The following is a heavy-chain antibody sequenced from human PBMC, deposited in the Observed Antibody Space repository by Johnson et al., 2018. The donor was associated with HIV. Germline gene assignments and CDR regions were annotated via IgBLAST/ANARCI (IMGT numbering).Heavy chain of an antibody. D-gene: IGHD4-23*01. CDR2: ISYDGNNK. CDR3: AKVGATVITPRGEAFDI. J-gene: IGHJ3*02. Sequence: QVQLVESGGGVVQPGRSLRLSCAPSGFTFTTYIMHWVRQAPGKGLEWVAIISYDGNNKYYADSVKGRFTISRDNSKNTLYLQMNSLRAEDTAVYYCAKVGATVITPRGEAFDIWGQGTMVTVSS. V-gene: IGHV3-30*18. CDR1: GFTFTTYI.